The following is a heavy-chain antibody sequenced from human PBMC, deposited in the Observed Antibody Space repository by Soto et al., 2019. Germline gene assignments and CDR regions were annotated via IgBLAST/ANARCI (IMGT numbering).Heavy chain of an antibody. CDR3: ATALGCRSTTCTLDY. D-gene: IGHD2-2*01. CDR1: GGTFGSYA. Sequence: QVQLVQSGAEVKKPGSSVKVSCKASGGTFGSYAFSWVRQAPGQGLEWMGGIIPVSGAAHYAQKFQGRVTITAEESTSTAYMELSSPSSQDTAVYYCATALGCRSTTCTLDYWGQGTRVIVSS. J-gene: IGHJ4*02. CDR2: IIPVSGAA. V-gene: IGHV1-69*01.